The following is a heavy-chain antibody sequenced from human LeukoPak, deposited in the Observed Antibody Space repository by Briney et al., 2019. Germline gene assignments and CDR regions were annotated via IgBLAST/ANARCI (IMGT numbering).Heavy chain of an antibody. CDR2: ISGSGDTT. Sequence: TGGSLRLSCAASGFTFSSYAMNWFRQAPGKGPEWVSFISGSGDTTYYADSVKGRFTISRDSSKNTLYLQMNSLRAEDTAVYYCAKSRGESRGASNYWGQGTLVTVSS. J-gene: IGHJ4*02. D-gene: IGHD1-26*01. CDR1: GFTFSSYA. V-gene: IGHV3-23*01. CDR3: AKSRGESRGASNY.